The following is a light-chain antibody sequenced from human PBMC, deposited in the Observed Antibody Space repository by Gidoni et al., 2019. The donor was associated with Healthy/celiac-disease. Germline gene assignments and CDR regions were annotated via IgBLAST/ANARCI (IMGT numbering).Light chain of an antibody. V-gene: IGKV4-1*01. CDR1: QSVLYSSNNKNY. Sequence: SLGERATINCKSSQSVLYSSNNKNYLAWYQQKPGQPPKLLIYWASTRKSGVPDRFSGSGSGTDFTLTISSLQAEDVAVYYCQQYYSTPLTFGGGTKVEIK. J-gene: IGKJ4*01. CDR2: WAS. CDR3: QQYYSTPLT.